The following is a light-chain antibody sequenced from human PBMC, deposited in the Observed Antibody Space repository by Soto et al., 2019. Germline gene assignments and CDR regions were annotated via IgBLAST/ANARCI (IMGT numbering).Light chain of an antibody. CDR1: QGIRND. Sequence: AIQMTQSPSSLSASVGDRVTITCRASQGIRNDLGWYQQKPGKAPKLLIYAAATLQSGVPSRFSASEYGTDFTLTISSLQPEDLATYFCLQDHNYPFTFGPGTTVAIK. CDR2: AAA. V-gene: IGKV1-6*01. CDR3: LQDHNYPFT. J-gene: IGKJ3*01.